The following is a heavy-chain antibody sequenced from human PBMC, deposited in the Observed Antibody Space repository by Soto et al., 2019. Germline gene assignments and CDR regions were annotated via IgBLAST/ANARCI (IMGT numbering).Heavy chain of an antibody. V-gene: IGHV1-18*01. D-gene: IGHD4-17*01. J-gene: IGHJ4*02. Sequence: ASVKVSCKASGYTFTSYGISWVRQAPGQGLEWMGWISAYNGNTNYAQKLQGRVTMTTDTSTSTAYMELRSLRSDDTAVYYCARLATVTTEKKIDYWAQRNLVTVSS. CDR2: ISAYNGNT. CDR3: ARLATVTTEKKIDY. CDR1: GYTFTSYG.